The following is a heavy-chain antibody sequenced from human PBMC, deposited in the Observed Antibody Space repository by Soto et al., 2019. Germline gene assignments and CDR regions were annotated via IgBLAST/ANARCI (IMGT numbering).Heavy chain of an antibody. CDR1: GFIFSTYA. V-gene: IGHV3-23*01. CDR2: ISGSGGST. D-gene: IGHD4-17*01. J-gene: IGHJ3*02. CDR3: AHPRGYGVFDAVDI. Sequence: GGSLRLSCAASGFIFSTYAMNWVRQAPGKGLEWVSAISGSGGSTYYAESVRGRFTISRDNSINTLYLQMSSLRTEDTAVYYCAHPRGYGVFDAVDIWGQGTMVTVSS.